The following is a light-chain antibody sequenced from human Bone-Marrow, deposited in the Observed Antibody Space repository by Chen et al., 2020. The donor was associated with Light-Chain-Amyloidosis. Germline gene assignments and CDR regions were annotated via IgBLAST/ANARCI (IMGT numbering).Light chain of an antibody. Sequence: SYELTQPPAVSVSPGQTARITSPGDALPTKFADWYQQKPGQAPVLVIHRDTERPSGISEGFAGSSSGTTATLATSGVRAEDEADYHCQSADSSGTYEVIFGGGTKLTVL. V-gene: IGLV3-25*03. J-gene: IGLJ2*01. CDR1: ALPTKF. CDR3: QSADSSGTYEVI. CDR2: RDT.